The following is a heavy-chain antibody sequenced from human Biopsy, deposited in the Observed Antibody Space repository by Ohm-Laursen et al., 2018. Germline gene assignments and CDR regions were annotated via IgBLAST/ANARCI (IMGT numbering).Heavy chain of an antibody. CDR1: GFSFTGYY. D-gene: IGHD6-19*01. V-gene: IGHV1-2*02. CDR2: ISPKSGDT. Sequence: SSVKVSCKASGFSFTGYYIHWVRQAPGQGLEWMGWISPKSGDTNYAHKSQGNITMTRDTSMSTAYMEMSRLRCDDTAVYYCALQSVAQMKNFDYWGQGTLVTVSS. J-gene: IGHJ4*02. CDR3: ALQSVAQMKNFDY.